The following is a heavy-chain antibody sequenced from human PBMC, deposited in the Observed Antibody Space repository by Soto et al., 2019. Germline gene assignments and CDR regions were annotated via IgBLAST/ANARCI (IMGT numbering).Heavy chain of an antibody. Sequence: EVQLVESGGGLVKPGGSLRLSCVASRFTFSKAWMSWVRQAPGKGLEWVGHIKSKTDGGTTDYAAPVKGRFTISRDDSKNTLYLQINSLKTEDTAVYYCTTGTWIQLWLPDYWGQGTLVTVSS. J-gene: IGHJ4*02. CDR2: IKSKTDGGTT. D-gene: IGHD5-18*01. V-gene: IGHV3-15*01. CDR1: RFTFSKAW. CDR3: TTGTWIQLWLPDY.